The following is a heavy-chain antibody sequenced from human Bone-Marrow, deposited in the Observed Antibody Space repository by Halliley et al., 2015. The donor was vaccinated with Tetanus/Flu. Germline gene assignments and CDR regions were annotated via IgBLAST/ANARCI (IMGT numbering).Heavy chain of an antibody. CDR3: ARGLGMDV. CDR2: IHYSGST. J-gene: IGHJ6*02. Sequence: LRLSCTVSGGSLSSGSHYWGWIRQPPGKGLEWIGSIHYSGSTYYNPSLKGRVTISVDTSKNQFSLKLSSVTAADRAVYYCARGLGMDVWGQGATATVSS. V-gene: IGHV4-39*01. CDR1: GGSLSSGSHY.